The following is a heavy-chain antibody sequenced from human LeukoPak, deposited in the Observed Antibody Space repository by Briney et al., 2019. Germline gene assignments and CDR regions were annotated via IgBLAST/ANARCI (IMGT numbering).Heavy chain of an antibody. V-gene: IGHV3-23*01. Sequence: GGSLRLSCAASGSTFSSYSMTWVRQAPGKGLERVSVISGSGGATYYADSAKGRFTISRDNSKNTLYLQMNSLRAEDTALYYCARAAMVRGVDYFDYWGQGTLVTVSS. CDR3: ARAAMVRGVDYFDY. CDR2: ISGSGGAT. D-gene: IGHD3-10*01. J-gene: IGHJ4*02. CDR1: GSTFSSYS.